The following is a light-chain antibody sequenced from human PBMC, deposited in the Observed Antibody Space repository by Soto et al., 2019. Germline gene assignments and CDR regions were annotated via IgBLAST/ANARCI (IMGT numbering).Light chain of an antibody. CDR2: KAS. Sequence: DIQMTQSPSTLAASVEDRVTVTCRAGQSISSSLEWYQQKPGKAPKLLIYKASSLESGVPSRFSGSGSGTEFTLTISSLQPDDIETYYCQQYEDIPITFGQGTRLEIK. CDR1: QSISSS. V-gene: IGKV1-5*03. J-gene: IGKJ5*01. CDR3: QQYEDIPIT.